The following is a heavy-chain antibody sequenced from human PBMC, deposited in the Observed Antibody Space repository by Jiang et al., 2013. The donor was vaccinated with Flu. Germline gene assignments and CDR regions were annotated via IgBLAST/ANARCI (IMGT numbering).Heavy chain of an antibody. CDR2: INPSGGST. Sequence: CKASGYTFTSYYMHWVRQAPGQGLEWMGIINPSGGSTSYAQKFQGRVTMTRDTSTSTVYMELSSLRSEDTAVYYCVREDSSLVGGFDYWGQGTLVTVSS. V-gene: IGHV1-46*01. D-gene: IGHD6-13*01. CDR3: VREDSSLVGGFDY. CDR1: GYTFTSYY. J-gene: IGHJ4*02.